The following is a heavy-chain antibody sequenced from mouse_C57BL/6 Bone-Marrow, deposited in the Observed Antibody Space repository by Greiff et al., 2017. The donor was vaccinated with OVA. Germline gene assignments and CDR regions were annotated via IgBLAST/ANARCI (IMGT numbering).Heavy chain of an antibody. V-gene: IGHV1-20*01. J-gene: IGHJ2*01. CDR2: INPYKGDT. CDR3: ARGELLEYYFDY. CDR1: GYSFTGYF. D-gene: IGHD2-12*01. Sequence: VQLQQSGPELVKPGDSVKISCKASGYSFTGYFMNWVMQSHGKSLEWIGRINPYKGDTFYNQKFKGKATLTVDKSSSTAHMELRSLTSEDSAVYYCARGELLEYYFDYWGQGTTLTVSS.